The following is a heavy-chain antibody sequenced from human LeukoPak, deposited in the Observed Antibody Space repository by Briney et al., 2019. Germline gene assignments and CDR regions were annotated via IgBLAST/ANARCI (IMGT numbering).Heavy chain of an antibody. Sequence: ASVKVCCKASGYTFTSYAMNCVRQAPGQGLEWMGWINTNTGNPTYAQGFTGRFVFSLDTSVSTAYLQISSLKAEDTAVYYCARVAVAGTLYYYYMDVWGKGTTVTVSS. V-gene: IGHV7-4-1*02. CDR1: GYTFTSYA. CDR2: INTNTGNP. D-gene: IGHD6-19*01. CDR3: ARVAVAGTLYYYYMDV. J-gene: IGHJ6*03.